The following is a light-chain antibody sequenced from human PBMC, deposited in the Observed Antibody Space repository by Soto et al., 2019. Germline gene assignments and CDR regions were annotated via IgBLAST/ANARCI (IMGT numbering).Light chain of an antibody. Sequence: DIQMTQAPSSLSASVGDRVTITCRARQDISTYLAWYQQKPGKVPKLLISAAYTLQSGVPPRFSGSGSGTDFTPTISSLQPEDGATYYYQKYDNAPLTFGGGTKVEIK. V-gene: IGKV1-27*01. J-gene: IGKJ4*01. CDR2: AAY. CDR3: QKYDNAPLT. CDR1: QDISTY.